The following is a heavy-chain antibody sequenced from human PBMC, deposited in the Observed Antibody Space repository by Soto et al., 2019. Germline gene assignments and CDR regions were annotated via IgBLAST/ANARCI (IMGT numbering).Heavy chain of an antibody. CDR2: IYHSGST. J-gene: IGHJ6*02. V-gene: IGHV4-4*02. CDR3: ARDQRRDDFWSGYSYYYGMDV. Sequence: SSETLSLTCAVSGGSISSSNWWSWVRQPPGKGLEWIGEIYHSGSTNYNPSLKSRVTISVDKSKNQFSLKLSSVTAADTAVYYCARDQRRDDFWSGYSYYYGMDVWGQGTTVTVSS. CDR1: GGSISSSNW. D-gene: IGHD3-3*01.